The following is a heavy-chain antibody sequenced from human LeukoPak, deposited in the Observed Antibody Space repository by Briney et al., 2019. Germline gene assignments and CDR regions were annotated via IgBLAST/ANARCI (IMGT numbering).Heavy chain of an antibody. CDR1: GGTFSSYA. V-gene: IGHV1-69*01. D-gene: IGHD3-10*01. CDR2: MIPIFGTA. J-gene: IGHJ5*02. CDR3: ARDNSHPTTGVFGGRVYWFDP. Sequence: ASVKVSCKASGGTFSSYAISWVRQAPGQGLEWMGGMIPIFGTANYAQKFQGRVTITADESTSTAYMELSSLRSEDTAVYYCARDNSHPTTGVFGGRVYWFDPWGQGTLVSISS.